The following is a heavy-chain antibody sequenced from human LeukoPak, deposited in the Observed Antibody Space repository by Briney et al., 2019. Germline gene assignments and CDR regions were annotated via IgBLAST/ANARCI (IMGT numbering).Heavy chain of an antibody. V-gene: IGHV3-53*01. J-gene: IGHJ4*02. Sequence: GGSLRLSCAASGFTVSSNYMSWVRQAPGKGLEWVSVIYSGGSTYYADSVKGRFTNSRDNSKNTLYLQMNSLRAEDTAVYYCARGDYGDNAVDYWGQGTLVTVSS. D-gene: IGHD4-17*01. CDR1: GFTVSSNY. CDR2: IYSGGST. CDR3: ARGDYGDNAVDY.